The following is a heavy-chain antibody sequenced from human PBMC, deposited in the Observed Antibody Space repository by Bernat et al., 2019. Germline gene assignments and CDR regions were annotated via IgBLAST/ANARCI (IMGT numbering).Heavy chain of an antibody. D-gene: IGHD4-17*01. CDR2: IYYSGNT. V-gene: IGHV4-31*03. Sequence: QVQLQESGPGLVKPSQTLSLICTVSGGSISTGDYYWSCIRQHPGKGLEWIWYIYYSGNTYYNPSLKSRVTISVDTSKNQFSLKLSSVTAADTAVYFCARVEGAYVDFDIWGQGTMVTVSS. CDR1: GGSISTGDYY. CDR3: ARVEGAYVDFDI. J-gene: IGHJ3*02.